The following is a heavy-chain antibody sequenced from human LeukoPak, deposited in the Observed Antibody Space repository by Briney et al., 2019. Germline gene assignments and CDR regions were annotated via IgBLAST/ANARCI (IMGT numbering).Heavy chain of an antibody. CDR2: ISYDGSNK. CDR1: GFTFSSYA. V-gene: IGHV3-30-3*01. D-gene: IGHD2-2*01. Sequence: GGSLRLSCAASGFTFSSYAMHWVRQAPGKGLEWVAVISYDGSNKYYADSVKGRFTISRDNSKNTLYLQMNSLRAEDTAVYYCARDVVPAATEVDYWGQGTLVTVSS. CDR3: ARDVVPAATEVDY. J-gene: IGHJ4*02.